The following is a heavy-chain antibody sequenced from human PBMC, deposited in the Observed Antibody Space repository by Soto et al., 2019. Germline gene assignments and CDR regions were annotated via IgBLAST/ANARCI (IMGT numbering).Heavy chain of an antibody. D-gene: IGHD6-13*01. CDR1: GGSLSSGGYY. CDR2: IYYSGST. V-gene: IGHV4-31*03. CDR3: ERVYGVAAAGSFDY. Sequence: SDTLFLTCTVSGGSLSSGGYYWSWIRQHPGKGLEWIGYIYYSGSTYYNPSLKSRVTISVDTSKNQFSLKLSSVTAADTAVYYCERVYGVAAAGSFDYWGQGTLVTVSS. J-gene: IGHJ4*02.